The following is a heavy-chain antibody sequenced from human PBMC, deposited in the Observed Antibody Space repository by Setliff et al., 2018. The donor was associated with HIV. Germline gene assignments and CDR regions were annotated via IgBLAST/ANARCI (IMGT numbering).Heavy chain of an antibody. CDR2: INPSGGQR. D-gene: IGHD1-1*01. V-gene: IGHV1-46*01. CDR1: GHTFTSYD. J-gene: IGHJ4*02. CDR3: AREAPDDHFDH. Sequence: ASVKVSCKASGHTFTSYDISWVRQAPGQGLEWMGMINPSGGQRSFAQKFQGRITVATATSTATSTGTVYMELSSLRSEDTAVYYCAREAPDDHFDHWGQGTLVTVSS.